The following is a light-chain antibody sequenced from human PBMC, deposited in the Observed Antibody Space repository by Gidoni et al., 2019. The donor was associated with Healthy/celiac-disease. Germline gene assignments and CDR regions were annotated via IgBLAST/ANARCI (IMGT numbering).Light chain of an antibody. CDR1: QSLLHSNGYNY. J-gene: IGKJ2*01. V-gene: IGKV2-28*01. CDR2: LDS. CDR3: MQALQTPSMYT. Sequence: DIVMTQSPPSLPVTSGEPASISCRSSQSLLHSNGYNYLDWYLQKQGQYPQLLIYLDSNRASGVPDRFSGSGSGTDFTLKISRVEAEDVGVYYYMQALQTPSMYTFGQGTKLEIK.